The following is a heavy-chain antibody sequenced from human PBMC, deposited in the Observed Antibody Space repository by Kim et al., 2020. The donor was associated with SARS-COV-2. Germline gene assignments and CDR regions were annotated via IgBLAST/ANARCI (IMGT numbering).Heavy chain of an antibody. D-gene: IGHD6-6*01. V-gene: IGHV4-34*01. CDR3: ARGGVYSSSSWDY. J-gene: IGHJ4*02. Sequence: YNPSLKSRVTISVDTSKNQFSLKLSSVTAADTAVYYCARGGVYSSSSWDYWGQGTLVTVSS.